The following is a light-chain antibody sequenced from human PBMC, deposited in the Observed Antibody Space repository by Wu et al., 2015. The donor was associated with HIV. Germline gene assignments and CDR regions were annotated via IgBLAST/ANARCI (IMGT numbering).Light chain of an antibody. CDR3: QQRSNWPFT. Sequence: EIVLTQSPATLSLSPGERATLSCRASQSVSSYLAWYQQKPGQAPRLLIYDASNRATGIPARFSGSGSGTDFTLTISSLEPEDFAVYYCQQRSNWPFTFGGRDQGGDQT. J-gene: IGKJ4*01. CDR2: DAS. V-gene: IGKV3-11*01. CDR1: QSVSSY.